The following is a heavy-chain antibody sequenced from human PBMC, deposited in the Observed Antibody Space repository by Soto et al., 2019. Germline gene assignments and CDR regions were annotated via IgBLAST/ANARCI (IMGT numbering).Heavy chain of an antibody. J-gene: IGHJ6*02. CDR3: ARRCISTGCYAKYDSYGMDV. CDR2: IYYSGST. V-gene: IGHV4-39*01. CDR1: GGSISSSSYY. Sequence: QLQLQESGPGLVKPSETLSLTCTVSGGSISSSSYYWGWIRQPPGKGREWIGSIYYSGSTYSNPSLKSRVTISVESSKNQSALQLSAVIAADTAVYYCARRCISTGCYAKYDSYGMDVWGQGTTVTVSS. D-gene: IGHD2-2*01.